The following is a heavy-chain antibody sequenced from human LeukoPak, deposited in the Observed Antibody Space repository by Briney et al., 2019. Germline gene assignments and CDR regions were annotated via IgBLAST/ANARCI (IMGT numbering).Heavy chain of an antibody. CDR2: INHSGST. Sequence: KPSETLSLTCAVYGGSFSGYYWSWIRQPPRKGLEWIGEINHSGSTNYNPSLKSRVTISVDTSKNQFSLKLSSVTAADTAVYYCARGRRSTSWSTARNWFDPWGQGTLVTVSS. D-gene: IGHD2-2*01. CDR3: ARGRRSTSWSTARNWFDP. CDR1: GGSFSGYY. V-gene: IGHV4-34*01. J-gene: IGHJ5*02.